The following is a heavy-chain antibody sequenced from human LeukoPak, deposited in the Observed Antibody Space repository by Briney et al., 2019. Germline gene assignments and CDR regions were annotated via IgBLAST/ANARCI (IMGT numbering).Heavy chain of an antibody. CDR3: ARELRVGYCTNGVCHTPFDY. D-gene: IGHD2-8*01. Sequence: GGSLRLSCAASGFTLSSYSMNWVRQAPGKGLEWVSSISGSSSYIYYAGSVKGRFTISRDNAKNSLYLQMNSLRAEDTAIYYCARELRVGYCTNGVCHTPFDYWGQGIVVTVSS. CDR1: GFTLSSYS. V-gene: IGHV3-21*01. J-gene: IGHJ4*02. CDR2: ISGSSSYI.